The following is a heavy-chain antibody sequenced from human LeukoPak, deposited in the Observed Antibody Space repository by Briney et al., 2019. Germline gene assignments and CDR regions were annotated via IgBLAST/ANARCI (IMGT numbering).Heavy chain of an antibody. J-gene: IGHJ4*02. Sequence: PGGSLRLSCASSGFTFSSYGTHWVRHAPGKGLEWVAVISYDGSNKYYADAVKGRFTISRDNSKHTLYLQMNRLRAEDTAVYYCEKAGYTSAYYFDYWGQGTLVTVYS. CDR3: EKAGYTSAYYFDY. D-gene: IGHD3-16*01. V-gene: IGHV3-30*18. CDR1: GFTFSSYG. CDR2: ISYDGSNK.